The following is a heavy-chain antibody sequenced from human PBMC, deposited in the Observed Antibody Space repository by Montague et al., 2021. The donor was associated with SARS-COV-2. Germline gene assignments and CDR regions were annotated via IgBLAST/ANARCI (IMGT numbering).Heavy chain of an antibody. CDR3: ARGAPGY. CDR1: GGSFSDYH. D-gene: IGHD1-1*01. J-gene: IGHJ4*02. V-gene: IGHV4-34*01. CDR2: INYGGST. Sequence: SETLSLTYAVYGGSFSDYHWSWIRQSPGEGLEWIWQINYGGSTKYNPSLKSRVTISIDTSKNQFSLKLTSVTAADTAVYYCARGAPGYWGQGTLVTVSS.